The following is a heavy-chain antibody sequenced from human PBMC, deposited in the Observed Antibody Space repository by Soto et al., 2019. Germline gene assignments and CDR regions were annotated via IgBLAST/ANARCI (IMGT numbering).Heavy chain of an antibody. D-gene: IGHD2-21*01. V-gene: IGHV1-2*02. CDR3: ASPSRGVRNYAFDI. J-gene: IGHJ3*02. CDR2: INPNSGGT. Sequence: QVQLVQPGAEVKKLGASVKVSCKASGYTFTGYYMHWVRQAPGQGLEGMGWINPNSGGTNYAEKFQGRVTMTRDTSISTAYMELSRLRSDDTAVYYCASPSRGVRNYAFDIWGQGTMVAVSS. CDR1: GYTFTGYY.